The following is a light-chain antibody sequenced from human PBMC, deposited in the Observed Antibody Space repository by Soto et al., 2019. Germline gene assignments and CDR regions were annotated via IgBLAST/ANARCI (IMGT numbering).Light chain of an antibody. J-gene: IGKJ5*01. CDR3: QQRMNWPLT. CDR1: QTVSSY. CDR2: DAS. V-gene: IGKV3-11*01. Sequence: EIVLTHSPGTLSLSPWEIATLSCRASQTVSSYLLWYQQKPGQAPRLLIYDASNRAAGTPARFSGSGSETDFTLTISSLEPEDFAVYYCQQRMNWPLTFGQGTRLEIK.